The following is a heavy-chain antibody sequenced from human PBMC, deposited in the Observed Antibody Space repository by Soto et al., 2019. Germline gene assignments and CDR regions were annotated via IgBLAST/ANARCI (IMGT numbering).Heavy chain of an antibody. J-gene: IGHJ5*02. CDR2: ISAYNGNT. CDR1: GYTFTSYG. V-gene: IGHV1-18*01. Sequence: QVQLVQSGAEVKKPGASVKVSCKASGYTFTSYGISWVRQAPGQALEWMGWISAYNGNTNYAQKLQGRVTMTTATSTSTAYMELRSLRSDDTALYYCASISIVTGTTWFDPWGQGTLVTVSS. D-gene: IGHD1-7*01. CDR3: ASISIVTGTTWFDP.